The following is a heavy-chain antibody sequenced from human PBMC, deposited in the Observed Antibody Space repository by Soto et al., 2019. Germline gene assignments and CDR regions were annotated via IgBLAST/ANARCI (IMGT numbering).Heavy chain of an antibody. D-gene: IGHD2-21*01. J-gene: IGHJ3*01. V-gene: IGHV1-69*01. CDR1: GDTFNNHL. CDR2: IVPMYGTP. Sequence: QVQLLQSGSEVREPGSSVRVSCKASGDTFNNHLIAWVRQAPGQGLEWMGGIVPMYGTPHFAQKFQGRVSITADESKSTVYIELTGLRRDDTAVYFCARSRSQGSEFPGVIPWDALDVWGQGTLVTVSS. CDR3: ARSRSQGSEFPGVIPWDALDV.